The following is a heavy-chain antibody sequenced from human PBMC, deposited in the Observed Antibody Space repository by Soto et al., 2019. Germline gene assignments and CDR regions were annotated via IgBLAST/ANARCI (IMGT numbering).Heavy chain of an antibody. CDR1: GFTFSSYA. CDR3: AKDYGRIAARPGDAFDI. D-gene: IGHD6-6*01. J-gene: IGHJ3*02. Sequence: GGSLRLSCAASGFTFSSYAMSWVRQAPGKGLEWVSAISGSGGSTYYADSVKGRFTISRDNSKNTLYLQMNSLRAEDTAVYYCAKDYGRIAARPGDAFDIWGQGTMVTVSS. V-gene: IGHV3-23*01. CDR2: ISGSGGST.